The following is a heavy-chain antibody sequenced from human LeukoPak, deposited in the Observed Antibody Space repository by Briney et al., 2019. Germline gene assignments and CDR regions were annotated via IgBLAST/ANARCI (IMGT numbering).Heavy chain of an antibody. CDR2: INHSGST. Sequence: SETLSLTCAVYGGFFSGYYWSWIRQPPGKGLEWIGEINHSGSTNYNPSLKSRVTISVDTSKNQFSLKLSSVTAADTAVYYCARRRYYYDSSGFPRAFDIWGQGTMVTVSS. V-gene: IGHV4-34*01. CDR3: ARRRYYYDSSGFPRAFDI. CDR1: GGFFSGYY. D-gene: IGHD3-22*01. J-gene: IGHJ3*02.